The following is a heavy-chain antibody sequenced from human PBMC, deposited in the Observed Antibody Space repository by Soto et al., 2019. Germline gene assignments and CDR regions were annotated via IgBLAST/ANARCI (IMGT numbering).Heavy chain of an antibody. CDR2: IGGSGDGT. CDR1: RFTFDGYA. CDR3: ARAREVTFIRMPSSH. V-gene: IGHV3-23*01. Sequence: PGGSLRLSCAASRFTFDGYAMSWVRQAPGKGLQWVSSIGGSGDGTYYADSVKGRFTISRDNSKNTLYLQMNSLRAEDTAVYYCARAREVTFIRMPSSHWGQGTLVTVSS. D-gene: IGHD6-6*01. J-gene: IGHJ4*02.